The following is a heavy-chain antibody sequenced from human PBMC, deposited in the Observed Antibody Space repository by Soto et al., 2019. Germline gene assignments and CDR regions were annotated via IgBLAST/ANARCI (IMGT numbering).Heavy chain of an antibody. CDR1: GGSISSGGYS. D-gene: IGHD6-19*01. CDR3: ARGSWLYYFDY. Sequence: QLQLQESDSGLVKPSQTLSLTCAVSGGSISSGGYSWSWIRQPPGKGLEWIGYIYHSGSTYYNPTLKSRVTISVDRSKNQFSLKLSSVTAADTAVYYCARGSWLYYFDYWGQGTLVTVSS. V-gene: IGHV4-30-2*01. J-gene: IGHJ4*02. CDR2: IYHSGST.